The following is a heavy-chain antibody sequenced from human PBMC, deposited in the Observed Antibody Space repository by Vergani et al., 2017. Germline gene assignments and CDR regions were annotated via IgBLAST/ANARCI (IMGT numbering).Heavy chain of an antibody. CDR1: GYSFTSYW. CDR3: ARLVGVRLELSNWFEP. CDR2: IYPGDSDT. V-gene: IGHV5-51*01. J-gene: IGHJ5*02. Sequence: EVQLVQSGAEVKKPGESLKISCKGSGYSFTSYWIGWVRQMPGKGLEWMGIIYPGDSDTRYSTSFQGQFTISADNPISTAYLQWSSLKASDTAMYYCARLVGVRLELSNWFEPWGQGTLVTVS. D-gene: IGHD1-7*01.